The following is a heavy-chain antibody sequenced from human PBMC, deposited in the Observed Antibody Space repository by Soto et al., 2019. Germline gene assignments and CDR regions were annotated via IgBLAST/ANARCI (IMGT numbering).Heavy chain of an antibody. CDR2: INPNSGNI. V-gene: IGHV1-8*01. CDR1: GDTFTTYD. D-gene: IGHD3-10*01. Sequence: ASVKVSCKASGDTFTTYDINWVRQATGHGLEWMGWINPNSGNIGYAQRFQGRATMTRDTAIRTAYMEVSSLRSDDTAVYYCARGRASGSYYLLDYWGQGTLVTVSS. J-gene: IGHJ4*02. CDR3: ARGRASGSYYLLDY.